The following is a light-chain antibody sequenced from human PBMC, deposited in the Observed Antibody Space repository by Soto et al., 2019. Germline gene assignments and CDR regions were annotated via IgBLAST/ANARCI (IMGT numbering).Light chain of an antibody. V-gene: IGKV1-33*01. Sequence: DIQMTQSPSSLSASVGDRVTITCQASQDISNYLNWYQQKPGKAPKLLIYDASNLETGVPSRFSGSGSGTDFTFTISNLQPEDIETYYCQQYDNPPLTVGPGTKVDIK. J-gene: IGKJ3*01. CDR3: QQYDNPPLT. CDR1: QDISNY. CDR2: DAS.